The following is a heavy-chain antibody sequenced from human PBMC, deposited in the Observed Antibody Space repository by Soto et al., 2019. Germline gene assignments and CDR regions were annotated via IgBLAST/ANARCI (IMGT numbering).Heavy chain of an antibody. CDR1: GFTFSSYA. D-gene: IGHD3-9*01. V-gene: IGHV3-23*01. CDR2: ISGSGGST. J-gene: IGHJ4*02. CDR3: AKDLPTYYDILTGSHYFDY. Sequence: GGSLRLSCAASGFTFSSYAMSWVRQAPGKGLEWVSAISGSGGSTYYADSVKGRFTISRDNSKNTLYLQMNSLRAEDTAVYYWAKDLPTYYDILTGSHYFDYWGQGTLVTVSS.